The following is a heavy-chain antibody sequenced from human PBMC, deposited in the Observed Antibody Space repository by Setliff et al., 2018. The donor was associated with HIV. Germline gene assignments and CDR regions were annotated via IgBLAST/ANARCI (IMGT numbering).Heavy chain of an antibody. CDR3: MRGRSITIFGVAYFDF. CDR2: IYHSGTT. D-gene: IGHD3-3*01. CDR1: GYSISSGHY. V-gene: IGHV4-38-2*01. Sequence: SETLSLTCAVSGYSISSGHYWGWIRQPPGKGLEWIGSIYHSGTTYDNPSLKSRVTISVDTSKNQFSLKLSSVTAADTAVYYCMRGRSITIFGVAYFDFWGQGTQVTVSS. J-gene: IGHJ4*02.